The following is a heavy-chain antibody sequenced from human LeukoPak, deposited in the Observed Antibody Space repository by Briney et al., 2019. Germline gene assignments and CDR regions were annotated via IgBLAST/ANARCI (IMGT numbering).Heavy chain of an antibody. V-gene: IGHV3-48*03. CDR1: GFTFSSYE. J-gene: IGHJ4*02. Sequence: GGSLRLSCAASGFTFSSYEMNWVRQAPGKGLEWVSYISSSGSTIYYADSVKGRFTISRDNAKNSLYLQMNSLRAEDTAVYYCARDHPSNYDSSGCLTNELPYYFDYWGQGTLVTVSS. CDR3: ARDHPSNYDSSGCLTNELPYYFDY. D-gene: IGHD3-22*01. CDR2: ISSSGSTI.